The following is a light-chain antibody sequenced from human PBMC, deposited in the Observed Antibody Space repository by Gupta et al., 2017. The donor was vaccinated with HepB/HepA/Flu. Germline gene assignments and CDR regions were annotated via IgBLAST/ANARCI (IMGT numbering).Light chain of an antibody. CDR2: GAS. V-gene: IGKV3-20*01. CDR3: QQYGASPPGS. J-gene: IGKJ2*04. CDR1: QSVSSGN. Sequence: EIVLTQSPGTLSLSPGEGVTLSCRASQSVSSGNLAWYQQKPGQAPRLVIYGASSRAGGTPDRFSGSGSGTDFTLTISRLEREDFGVYYCQQYGASPPGSFGQGTRLDI.